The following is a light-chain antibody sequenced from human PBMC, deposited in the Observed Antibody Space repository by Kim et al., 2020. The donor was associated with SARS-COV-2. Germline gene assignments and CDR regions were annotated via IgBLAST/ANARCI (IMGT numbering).Light chain of an antibody. CDR1: TSDVGGYNF. CDR2: DVS. Sequence: QSALTQPPSASESPGQSVTISCTGTTSDVGGYNFVSLYQQHPGKAPKLMIYDVSNRPSGVPDRFSGSKSGNTASLTVSGLQAEDEADYYCSSYAAISNFVFGTGNKVTVL. J-gene: IGLJ1*01. V-gene: IGLV2-8*01. CDR3: SSYAAISNFV.